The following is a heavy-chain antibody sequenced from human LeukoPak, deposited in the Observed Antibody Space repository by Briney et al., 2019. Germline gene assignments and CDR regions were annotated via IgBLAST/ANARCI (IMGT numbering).Heavy chain of an antibody. Sequence: SETLSLTCTVSGGSMSGFFWTWIRQPPGRELEWIGSIYYSGRSTKYNPSLKSRVSISIDTSKSQFSLKLNSATAADAAVYYCARTSRHCYGSGSSLTPWPAGMYVCGQGTTVTVSS. V-gene: IGHV4-59*01. CDR2: IYYSGRST. D-gene: IGHD3-10*01. CDR3: ARTSRHCYGSGSSLTPWPAGMYV. CDR1: GGSMSGFF. J-gene: IGHJ6*02.